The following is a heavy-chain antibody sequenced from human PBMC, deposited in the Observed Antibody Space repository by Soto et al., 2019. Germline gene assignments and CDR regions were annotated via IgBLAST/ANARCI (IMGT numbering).Heavy chain of an antibody. V-gene: IGHV1-24*01. CDR3: ATDRDYYDSSGYYSDLQH. D-gene: IGHD3-22*01. J-gene: IGHJ1*01. Sequence: ASVKVSCKVSGYTLTELSMHWVRQAPGKGLEWMGGFDPEDGETIYAQKFQGRVTMTEDTSTDTAYMELSSLRSEDTAVYYCATDRDYYDSSGYYSDLQHWGQGNLVTVSS. CDR2: FDPEDGET. CDR1: GYTLTELS.